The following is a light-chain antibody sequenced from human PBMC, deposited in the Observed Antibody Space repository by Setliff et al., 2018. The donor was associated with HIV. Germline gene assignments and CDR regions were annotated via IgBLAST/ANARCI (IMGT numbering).Light chain of an antibody. J-gene: IGLJ1*01. CDR1: SSDVGGYNF. CDR3: SSYTGSTTPYV. V-gene: IGLV2-14*01. CDR2: EVS. Sequence: LTQPASVSGSPGQSITISCTGTSSDVGGYNFVSWYQQHPGKAPKLMIYEVSNRPSGVSNRFSGSKSGNTASLAISGLQAEDEADYYCSSYTGSTTPYVFGTGTKVTVL.